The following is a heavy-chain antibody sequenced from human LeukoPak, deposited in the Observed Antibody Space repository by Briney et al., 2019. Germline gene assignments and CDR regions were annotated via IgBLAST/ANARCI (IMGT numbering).Heavy chain of an antibody. Sequence: VASVKVSCKASGYTFTGYYMHWVRQAPGQGLEWMGWINPKSGGTNYAQNFQGRVTMTRDTSFSTAYMELSRLRSDDTAVYYCAQLLDAFDIWGQGTMVTVSS. D-gene: IGHD1-1*01. CDR3: AQLLDAFDI. J-gene: IGHJ3*02. CDR1: GYTFTGYY. CDR2: INPKSGGT. V-gene: IGHV1-2*02.